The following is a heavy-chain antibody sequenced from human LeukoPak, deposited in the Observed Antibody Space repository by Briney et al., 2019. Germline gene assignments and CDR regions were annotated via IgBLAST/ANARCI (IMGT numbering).Heavy chain of an antibody. D-gene: IGHD1-20*01. CDR3: ARHHNWNYDY. V-gene: IGHV4-59*08. CDR1: GGSISSYY. Sequence: SETLSLTCTVSGGSISSYYWSWIRQPPGKGLEWIGYAYYSGSTNYNPSLKSRVTISVDTSKNQFSLRLSSVIAADTAVYYCARHHNWNYDYWGQGTLVTVSS. J-gene: IGHJ4*02. CDR2: AYYSGST.